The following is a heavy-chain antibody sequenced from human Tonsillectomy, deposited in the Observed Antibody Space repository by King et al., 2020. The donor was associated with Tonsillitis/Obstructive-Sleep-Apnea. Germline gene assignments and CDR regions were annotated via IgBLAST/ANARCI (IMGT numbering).Heavy chain of an antibody. V-gene: IGHV4-59*08. D-gene: IGHD2-15*01. CDR1: GGSISSYY. CDR3: ARRVDGYCSGGSCYSGFDY. CDR2: IYYSGST. Sequence: QLQESGTGLVKPSETLSLTCTVSGGSISSYYWSWIRQPPGKGLEWIEYIYYSGSTNYNPSLKSRVTISVDTSKNQFSLKLSSVTAADTAVYYCARRVDGYCSGGSCYSGFDYWGQGTLVTVSS. J-gene: IGHJ4*02.